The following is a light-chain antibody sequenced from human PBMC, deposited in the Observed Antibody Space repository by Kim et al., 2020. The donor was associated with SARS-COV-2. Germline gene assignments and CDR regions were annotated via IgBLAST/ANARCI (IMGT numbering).Light chain of an antibody. CDR1: RSDVGNYNL. J-gene: IGLJ1*01. CDR2: AVS. Sequence: GQSITISCSGTRSDVGNYNLVSWYQQHPGRVPKLMIYAVSKRPSGVSNRFSGSKSGNTASLTISGLQLEDEADYYCCSYAGSSTYVFGAGTKVTV. CDR3: CSYAGSSTYV. V-gene: IGLV2-23*02.